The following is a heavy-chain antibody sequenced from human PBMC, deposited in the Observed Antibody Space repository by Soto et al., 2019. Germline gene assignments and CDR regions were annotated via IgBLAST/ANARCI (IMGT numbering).Heavy chain of an antibody. D-gene: IGHD3-10*01. Sequence: ESVGGVVQPGRSLRLSCAASGFTFSSYGMHWVRQAPGKGLEWVAVISYDGSNKYYADSVKGRFTISRDNSKNTLYLQMNSLRAEDTAVYYCAKMQVWFGELFSSYGMDVWGQGTTVTVSS. J-gene: IGHJ6*02. CDR3: AKMQVWFGELFSSYGMDV. V-gene: IGHV3-30*18. CDR2: ISYDGSNK. CDR1: GFTFSSYG.